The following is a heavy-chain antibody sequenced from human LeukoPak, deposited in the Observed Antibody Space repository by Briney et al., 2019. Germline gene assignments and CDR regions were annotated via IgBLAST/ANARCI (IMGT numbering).Heavy chain of an antibody. CDR2: IYSSGSN. CDR3: AREPTSGREPTSGRPLEY. CDR1: GGSISGYF. J-gene: IGHJ4*02. Sequence: SETLSLTCTVSGGSISGYFWSWIRQPAGKGLEWIGRIYSSGSNNYNPSLKSRVTMSLDTSKNHLSLNLSSVTAADTAVYYRAREPTSGREPTSGRPLEYWGQGTLVTVSS. V-gene: IGHV4-4*07. D-gene: IGHD5-12*01.